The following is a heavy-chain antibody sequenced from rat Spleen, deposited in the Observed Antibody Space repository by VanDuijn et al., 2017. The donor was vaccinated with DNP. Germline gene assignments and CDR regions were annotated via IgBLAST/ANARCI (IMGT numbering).Heavy chain of an antibody. CDR3: ATGASSGFDY. CDR1: GITFSDHN. V-gene: IGHV5-7*01. CDR2: INYDGNST. Sequence: EVKLVESGGGLVQPGRSLKLSCAVSGITFSDHNMAWVRQAPKKGLEWVATINYDGNSTHYRDSVKGRFTISRDNAKSTLYLQMDSLRSEDTATYYCATGASSGFDYWGQGVMVTVSS. D-gene: IGHD4-3*01. J-gene: IGHJ2*01.